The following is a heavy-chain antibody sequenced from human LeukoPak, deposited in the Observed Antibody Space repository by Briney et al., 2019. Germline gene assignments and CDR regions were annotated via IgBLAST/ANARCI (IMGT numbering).Heavy chain of an antibody. J-gene: IGHJ4*02. CDR1: GITFSNYA. V-gene: IGHV3-23*01. Sequence: GGSLRLSCVASGITFSNYAVSWVRQAPEKGLDWVSVISGSAHKIRYADSVKGRFTISRDNSENIVYLQMNNLRAEDTAVYYCAGRVTGYSSGYVYWGQGTLVTVSS. CDR3: AGRVTGYSSGYVY. D-gene: IGHD5-18*01. CDR2: ISGSAHKI.